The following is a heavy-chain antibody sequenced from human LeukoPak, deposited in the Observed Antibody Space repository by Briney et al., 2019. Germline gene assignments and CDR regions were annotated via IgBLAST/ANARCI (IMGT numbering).Heavy chain of an antibody. J-gene: IGHJ4*02. V-gene: IGHV3-7*01. CDR1: GFAFSSDW. D-gene: IGHD3-22*01. CDR2: IKEDGSAK. Sequence: GGSLRLSCVASGFAFSSDWMTWVRQAPGKGLEWLANIKEDGSAKYYVDSVKGRFIISRDNAKNSLYLQMNSLRVEDTAVYFCARDRNDGYNFYWGQGAVVTVSS. CDR3: ARDRNDGYNFY.